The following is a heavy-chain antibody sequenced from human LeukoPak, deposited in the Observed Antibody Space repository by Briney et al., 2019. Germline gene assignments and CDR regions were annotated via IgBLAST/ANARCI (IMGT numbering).Heavy chain of an antibody. CDR2: IKSKSERGTT. V-gene: IGHV3-15*01. CDR1: GFTFINGW. J-gene: IGHJ4*02. CDR3: TSNLYCSTSSCYTLDN. Sequence: PGGSLRLSCAASGFTFINGWMSWVRQAPGKGLEWFGRIKSKSERGTTDYAAPVKGRFTISRDGSTNTVYLHMNSLKTEDTAVYFCTSNLYCSTSSCYTLDNWGQGTLSPSPQ. D-gene: IGHD2-2*02.